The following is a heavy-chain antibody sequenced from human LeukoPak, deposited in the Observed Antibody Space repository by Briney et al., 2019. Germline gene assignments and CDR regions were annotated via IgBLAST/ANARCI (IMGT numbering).Heavy chain of an antibody. CDR2: MSTRGPT. CDR3: ARCPSNFRGEEYFDY. V-gene: IGHV4-4*07. Sequence: SETLSLTCTVSGASVATYYWAWIRQSPGKGLELIGRMSTRGPTNYNPSLESRVSMSADASKNQCSLTLISVTAADTAVYYCARCPSNFRGEEYFDYWGQGTLVTVSS. CDR1: GASVATYY. D-gene: IGHD3-16*01. J-gene: IGHJ4*02.